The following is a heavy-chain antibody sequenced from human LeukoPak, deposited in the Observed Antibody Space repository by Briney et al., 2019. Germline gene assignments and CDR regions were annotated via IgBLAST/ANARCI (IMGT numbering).Heavy chain of an antibody. CDR3: ARPISSSWPVGFDAFDI. CDR1: GYTFTSYD. CDR2: MNPNSGNT. Sequence: GASVKVSCKASGYTFTSYDINWVRQATGQGLEWMGWMNPNSGNTGYAQKFQGRVTMTRNTSISTAYMELSSLRSEDTAVYYCARPISSSWPVGFDAFDIWGQGTMVTVSS. D-gene: IGHD6-13*01. V-gene: IGHV1-8*01. J-gene: IGHJ3*02.